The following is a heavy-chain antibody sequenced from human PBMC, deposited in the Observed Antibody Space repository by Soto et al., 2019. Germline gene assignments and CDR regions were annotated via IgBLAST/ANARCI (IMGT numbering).Heavy chain of an antibody. CDR2: INPSGGNT. CDR1: GYTFTSYY. Sequence: ASVKVSCKASGYTFTSYYMHWVRQAPGQGLEWMGIINPSGGNTNYAQKFQERVTITRDMSTSTAYMELSSLRSEDTAVYYCAALRLGSTFDYWGQGTLVTVSS. CDR3: AALRLGSTFDY. V-gene: IGHV1-46*01. D-gene: IGHD2-2*01. J-gene: IGHJ4*02.